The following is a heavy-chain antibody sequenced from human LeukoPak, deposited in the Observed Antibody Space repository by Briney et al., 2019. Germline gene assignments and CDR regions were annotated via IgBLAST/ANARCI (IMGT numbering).Heavy chain of an antibody. V-gene: IGHV3-23*01. CDR3: AKVNNHGYNDY. D-gene: IGHD5-18*01. J-gene: IGHJ4*02. Sequence: PGGSLRISCATSGFTFTAYPMAWVRQATGKGLEWVSSISGSGGRSDYAESVRGRFTISSDSSSNTLYLQMDSLRGDDTAVYYCAKVNNHGYNDYWGRGTLVTVSS. CDR1: GFTFTAYP. CDR2: ISGSGGRS.